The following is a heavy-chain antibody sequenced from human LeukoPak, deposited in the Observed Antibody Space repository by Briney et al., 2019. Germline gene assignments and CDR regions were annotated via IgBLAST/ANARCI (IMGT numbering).Heavy chain of an antibody. CDR3: ARAVYYYDPFDP. Sequence: SETLSLTCPVSGSSISSGYYWGWIRQPPGKGLEWIGSIYHSGSTYYNPSLKSRVTISVDTSKNQFSLKLSSVTAADTAVYYCARAVYYYDPFDPWGQGTLVTVSS. D-gene: IGHD3-22*01. CDR1: GSSISSGYY. V-gene: IGHV4-38-2*02. J-gene: IGHJ5*02. CDR2: IYHSGST.